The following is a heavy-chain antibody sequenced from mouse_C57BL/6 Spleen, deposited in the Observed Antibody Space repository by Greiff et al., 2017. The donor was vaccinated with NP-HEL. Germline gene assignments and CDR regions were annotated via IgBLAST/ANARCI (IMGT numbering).Heavy chain of an antibody. Sequence: EVQLQESGGGLVKPGGSLKLSCAASGFTFSDYGMHWVRQAPEKGLEWVAYISSGSSTIYYADTVKGRFTISRDNAKNTLFLQMTSLRSEDTAMYYCARGDYGSSYGFAYWGQGTLVTVSA. CDR1: GFTFSDYG. D-gene: IGHD1-1*01. CDR2: ISSGSSTI. J-gene: IGHJ3*01. V-gene: IGHV5-17*01. CDR3: ARGDYGSSYGFAY.